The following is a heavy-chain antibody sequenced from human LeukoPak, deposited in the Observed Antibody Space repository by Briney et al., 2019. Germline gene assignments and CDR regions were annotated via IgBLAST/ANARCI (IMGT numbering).Heavy chain of an antibody. CDR2: INHSGST. CDR3: VSGSSSVAFDI. CDR1: GGSFSGYY. V-gene: IGHV4-34*01. D-gene: IGHD6-6*01. J-gene: IGHJ3*02. Sequence: SETLSLTCAVYGGSFSGYYWSWIRQPPGKGLEWIGEINHSGSTNYNPSLKSRVTISVDTSKNQFSLKLSSVTAADTAVYYCVSGSSSVAFDIWGQGTMVTVSS.